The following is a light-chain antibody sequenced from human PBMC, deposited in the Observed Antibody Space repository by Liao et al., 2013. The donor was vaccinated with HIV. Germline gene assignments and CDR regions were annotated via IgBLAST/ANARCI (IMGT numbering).Light chain of an antibody. CDR2: HDT. Sequence: SYELTQAPSVSVSPGQTASITCSGDKLGDKYVCWYQQKPGLSPVLVIYHDTRRPSGIPERFSGSNSGNTATLTISGAQAMDEADYYCQAWDIGTGVFGTGTKVTVL. CDR1: KLGDKY. J-gene: IGLJ1*01. CDR3: QAWDIGTGV. V-gene: IGLV3-1*01.